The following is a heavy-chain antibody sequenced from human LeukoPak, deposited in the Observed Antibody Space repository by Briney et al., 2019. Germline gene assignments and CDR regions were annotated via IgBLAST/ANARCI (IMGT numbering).Heavy chain of an antibody. D-gene: IGHD2-2*01. CDR1: GYTFTGYY. CDR2: INPNSGGT. Sequence: ASVKVSCKASGYTFTGYYMHWVRQAPGQGLEWMGWINPNSGGTNYAQKFQGRVTKTRDTSISTAYMELSRLRSDDTAVYYCARGGVVVVPAAILAYFDYWGQGTLVTVSS. V-gene: IGHV1-2*02. CDR3: ARGGVVVVPAAILAYFDY. J-gene: IGHJ4*02.